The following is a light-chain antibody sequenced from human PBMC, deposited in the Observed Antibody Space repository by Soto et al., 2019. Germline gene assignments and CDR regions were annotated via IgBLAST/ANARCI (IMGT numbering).Light chain of an antibody. CDR3: QQSYSTPPT. CDR2: AAS. J-gene: IGKJ1*01. Sequence: DIQMTQSPYSLSASVGDRVTITCRASQSISRYLNWYQQKAAKAPKXLIYAASSLQSGVPSRFSGSASGTDFTITISSLQPEDCETYYCQQSYSTPPTFGQGTKVDI. V-gene: IGKV1-39*01. CDR1: QSISRY.